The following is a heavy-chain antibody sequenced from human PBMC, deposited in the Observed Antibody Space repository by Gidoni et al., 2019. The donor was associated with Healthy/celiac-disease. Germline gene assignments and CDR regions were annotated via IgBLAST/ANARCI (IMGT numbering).Heavy chain of an antibody. CDR2: IKQDGSEK. V-gene: IGHV3-7*03. CDR1: GFTFSSYW. CDR3: ARNFYLYYDSSGYSHDAFDI. Sequence: EVQLVESGGGLVQPGGSLRLSCAASGFTFSSYWMSWVRQAPGKGLEWVANIKQDGSEKYYVDSVKGRFTISRDNAKNSLYLQMNSLRAEDTAVYYCARNFYLYYDSSGYSHDAFDIWGQGTMVTVSS. J-gene: IGHJ3*02. D-gene: IGHD3-22*01.